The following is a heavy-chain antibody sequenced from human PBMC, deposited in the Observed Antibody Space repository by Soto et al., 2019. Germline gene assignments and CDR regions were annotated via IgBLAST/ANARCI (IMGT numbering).Heavy chain of an antibody. J-gene: IGHJ4*02. CDR3: ARMGGSTYAGALSY. Sequence: RRLSCTASGFTFSSYWVTWVRQAPGKGLEWVATIKQDGSEKYYVDSVKGRFTISRDNAEDSGYLQMNSLRGEDTAVYYCARMGGSTYAGALSYWGQGTLVTVSS. CDR2: IKQDGSEK. CDR1: GFTFSSYW. D-gene: IGHD3-10*01. V-gene: IGHV3-7*01.